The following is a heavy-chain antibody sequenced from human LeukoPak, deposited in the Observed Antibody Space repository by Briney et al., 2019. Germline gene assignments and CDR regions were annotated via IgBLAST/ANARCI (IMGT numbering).Heavy chain of an antibody. D-gene: IGHD3-10*01. Sequence: ASVKVSCKASGYPSSAHFLNWVRQAPGQGLEWMGNIDTTTGNPRYAQDFTGRFVFSLDTSVSTAYLQITSLKADDTAAYYCVRGTPTPGMDYWGQGTQVTVSS. J-gene: IGHJ4*02. CDR2: IDTTTGNP. CDR1: GYPSSAHF. V-gene: IGHV7-4-1*02. CDR3: VRGTPTPGMDY.